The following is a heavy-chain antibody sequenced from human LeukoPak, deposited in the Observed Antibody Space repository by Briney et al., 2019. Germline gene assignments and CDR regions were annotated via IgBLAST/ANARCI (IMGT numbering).Heavy chain of an antibody. CDR3: AKGYYDSSGSDY. CDR1: GFTFSSYA. D-gene: IGHD3-22*01. J-gene: IGHJ4*02. Sequence: QSGGSLRLSCAASGFTFSSYAMSWVRQAPGKGLEWDSAISGSGGSTYYADSVKGRFTISRDNSKNTLYLQMNSLRAEDTAVYYCAKGYYDSSGSDYWGQGTLVTVSS. V-gene: IGHV3-23*01. CDR2: ISGSGGST.